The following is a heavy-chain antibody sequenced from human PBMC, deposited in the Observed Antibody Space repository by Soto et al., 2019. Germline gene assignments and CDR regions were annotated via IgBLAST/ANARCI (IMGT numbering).Heavy chain of an antibody. V-gene: IGHV1-18*01. D-gene: IGHD2-2*01. Sequence: DSVKGSGKASGNTFTNFGVTWVRQAPGQGLEWMGWISAYTDDPNYAQKFQGRVTMTIDTSTRTAYLDLRSLTSDDTAVYYCARVIPGAEAWFDPWGQGTLVTVSS. J-gene: IGHJ5*02. CDR2: ISAYTDDP. CDR3: ARVIPGAEAWFDP. CDR1: GNTFTNFG.